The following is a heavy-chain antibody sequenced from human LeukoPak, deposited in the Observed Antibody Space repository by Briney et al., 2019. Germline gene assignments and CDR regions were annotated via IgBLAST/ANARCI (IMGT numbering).Heavy chain of an antibody. CDR3: ARPHCSGGSCYERVFDY. V-gene: IGHV3-48*04. CDR1: GFTFSSYS. Sequence: GGSLRLSCAASGFTFSSYSMNWVRQAPGKGLEWVSYISSSSSTIYYADSMKGRLTISRDNAKNSLYLQMNSLRAEDTAVYYCARPHCSGGSCYERVFDYWGQGALVTVSS. CDR2: ISSSSSTI. D-gene: IGHD2-15*01. J-gene: IGHJ4*02.